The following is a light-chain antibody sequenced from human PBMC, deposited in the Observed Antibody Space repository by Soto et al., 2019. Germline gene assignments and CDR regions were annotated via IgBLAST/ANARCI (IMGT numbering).Light chain of an antibody. V-gene: IGLV2-8*01. CDR1: SSDVGGYNY. Sequence: QSALTQPPSASGSPGQSVTFSCTGTSSDVGGYNYVSWYQHHPGKAPKLMIYEVNTRPSGVPDRFSGSKSGNTASLTVSGLQAEDEADYYCSSYAGGNNVVFGGGTQVTVL. J-gene: IGLJ2*01. CDR3: SSYAGGNNVV. CDR2: EVN.